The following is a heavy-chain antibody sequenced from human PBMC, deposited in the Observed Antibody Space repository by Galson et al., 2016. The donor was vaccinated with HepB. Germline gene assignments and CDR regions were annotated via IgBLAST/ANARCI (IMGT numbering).Heavy chain of an antibody. CDR1: GFTFSSYA. J-gene: IGHJ5*02. D-gene: IGHD2-15*01. Sequence: SLRLSCAASGFTFSSYAMSWVRQAPGKGLNWVSAISGSGGSSYYADSVTGRFTISRDNSKSTLYLQMNSQRAEDTAVYYWASSIVVAINRFDPWGQGTLVTVSS. CDR3: ASSIVVAINRFDP. V-gene: IGHV3-23*01. CDR2: ISGSGGSS.